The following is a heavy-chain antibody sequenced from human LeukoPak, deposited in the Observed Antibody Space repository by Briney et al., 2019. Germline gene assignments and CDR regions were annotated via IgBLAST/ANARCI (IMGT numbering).Heavy chain of an antibody. CDR1: GYTFTSYD. J-gene: IGHJ4*02. CDR2: MNPNSGNT. Sequence: ASVKVSCKASGYTFTSYDINWVRQATGQGLEWRGWMNPNSGNTGYAQKFQGRVTMTRNTSISTAYMELSSLRSEDTAVYYCARLLRLGELSLSAPFDYWGQGTLVTVSS. V-gene: IGHV1-8*01. D-gene: IGHD3-16*02. CDR3: ARLLRLGELSLSAPFDY.